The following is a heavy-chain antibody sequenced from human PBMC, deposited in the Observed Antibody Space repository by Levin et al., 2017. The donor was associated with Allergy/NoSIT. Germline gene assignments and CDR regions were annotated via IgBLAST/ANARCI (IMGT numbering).Heavy chain of an antibody. D-gene: IGHD2-2*01. V-gene: IGHV3-48*02. Sequence: PGGSLRLSCAASGFTFSSYSMNWVRQAPGKGLEWVSYISSSSSTIYYADSVKGRFTISRDNAKNSLYLQMNSLRDEDTAVYYCARGALGYCSSTSCTNWFDPWGQGTLVTVSS. CDR2: ISSSSSTI. CDR3: ARGALGYCSSTSCTNWFDP. J-gene: IGHJ5*02. CDR1: GFTFSSYS.